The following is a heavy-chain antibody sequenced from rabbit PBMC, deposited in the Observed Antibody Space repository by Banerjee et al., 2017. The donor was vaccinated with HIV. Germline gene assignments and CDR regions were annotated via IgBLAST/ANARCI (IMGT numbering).Heavy chain of an antibody. CDR1: GIDFSNYYF. D-gene: IGHD2-1*01. CDR2: IYTVTANT. J-gene: IGHJ4*01. Sequence: QSLEESGGDLVKPGASLTLTCKASGIDFSNYYFMCWVRQAPGKGLELIACIYTVTANTWYASWVNGRFTISRSSSLNTVDLKMTSLTAADTATYFCARAMATMTMVMNLWGPGTLVTDS. CDR3: ARAMATMTMVMNL. V-gene: IGHV1S43*01.